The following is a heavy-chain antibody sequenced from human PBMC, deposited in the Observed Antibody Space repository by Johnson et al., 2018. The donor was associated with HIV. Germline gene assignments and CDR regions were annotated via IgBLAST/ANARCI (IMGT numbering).Heavy chain of an antibody. J-gene: IGHJ3*02. CDR3: VKDRGRPGIPAAFDI. CDR1: GFTFSSYG. CDR2: IWYDGNNK. V-gene: IGHV3-33*06. Sequence: QVQLVESGGGVVQPGRSLRLSCAASGFTFSSYGMHWVRQAPGKGLEWVAVIWYDGNNKYYADSVKGRFTISRDNSKSTLYLQMNSLRAEDTAVYYCVKDRGRPGIPAAFDIWGQGTMVTVSS. D-gene: IGHD6-13*01.